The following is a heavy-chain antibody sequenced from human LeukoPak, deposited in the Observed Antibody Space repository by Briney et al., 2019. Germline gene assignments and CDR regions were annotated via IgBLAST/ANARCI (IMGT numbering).Heavy chain of an antibody. J-gene: IGHJ4*02. CDR2: IIPIFGIA. V-gene: IGHV1-69*04. Sequence: SVKVSCKASGGTFTSYAISWVRQAPGQGLEWMGRIIPIFGIANYAQKFQGRVTITADKSTSTAYMELSSLRSEETAVYYCARGVEATGFDYWGQGTLVTVSS. CDR1: GGTFTSYA. CDR3: ARGVEATGFDY. D-gene: IGHD5-12*01.